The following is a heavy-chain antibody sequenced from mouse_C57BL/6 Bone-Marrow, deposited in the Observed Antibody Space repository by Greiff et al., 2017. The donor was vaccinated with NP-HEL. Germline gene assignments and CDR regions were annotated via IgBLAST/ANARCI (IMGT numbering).Heavy chain of an antibody. CDR1: GFTFSSYA. Sequence: EVKLVESGEGLVKPGGSLKLSCAASGFTFSSYAMSWVRQTPEKRLEWVAYISSGGDYIYYADTVKGRFTISRDNARNTLYLQMSSLKSEDTAMYYCTRDTITTVVVPFDYWGQGTTLTVSS. CDR2: ISSGGDYI. J-gene: IGHJ2*01. D-gene: IGHD1-1*01. V-gene: IGHV5-9-1*02. CDR3: TRDTITTVVVPFDY.